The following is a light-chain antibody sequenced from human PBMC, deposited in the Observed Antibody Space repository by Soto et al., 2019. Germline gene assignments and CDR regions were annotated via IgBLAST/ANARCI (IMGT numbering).Light chain of an antibody. V-gene: IGKV1-9*01. CDR1: QGINSY. J-gene: IGKJ4*01. Sequence: IQLTQPHSSLSASVGDRVTITCRASQGINSYLAWYQQKQGKVPQXLIYEASILQSGGPSRFSGSSSGTDGTITIISRQAEDDLTYYCQQTRSYPSTFGGGTKVDIK. CDR2: EAS. CDR3: QQTRSYPST.